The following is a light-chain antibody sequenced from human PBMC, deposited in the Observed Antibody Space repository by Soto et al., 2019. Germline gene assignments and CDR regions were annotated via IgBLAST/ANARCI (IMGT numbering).Light chain of an antibody. Sequence: PSSTFISASVGDKSNINCRASYNIAIYLTWYQQKPGEAPKLLIYAASTLHGGVPSRFSGSGSGTDFALTITSLQAEDFATYYCQHLRMYPYTLGGGTKVAIK. CDR1: YNIAIY. V-gene: IGKV1-9*01. J-gene: IGKJ4*01. CDR3: QHLRMYPYT. CDR2: AAS.